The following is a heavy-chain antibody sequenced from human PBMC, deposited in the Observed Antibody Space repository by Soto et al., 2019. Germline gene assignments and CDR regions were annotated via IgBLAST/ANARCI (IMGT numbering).Heavy chain of an antibody. CDR1: GGSISSSSYY. D-gene: IGHD3-10*01. CDR2: IYYSGST. J-gene: IGHJ5*02. CDR3: ARHWVLLWFGELVGVGRFDP. V-gene: IGHV4-39*01. Sequence: QLQLQESGPGLVKPSETLSLTCTVSGGSISSSSYYWGWIRQPPGKGLEWIGSIYYSGSTYYNPSLKSRVTISVDTSKNQFSLKLSSVTAADTAVYYCARHWVLLWFGELVGVGRFDPWGQGTLVTVSS.